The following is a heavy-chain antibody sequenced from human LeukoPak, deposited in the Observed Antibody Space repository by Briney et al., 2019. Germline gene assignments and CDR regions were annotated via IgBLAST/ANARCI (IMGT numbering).Heavy chain of an antibody. D-gene: IGHD2-21*02. CDR3: ARDRVTHDY. V-gene: IGHV3-7*01. Sequence: PGGSLRLSCAASGFTFTHYWMSWVRQAPGKGLEWVANIKQDGSEKYYVDSVKGRFTISRDNAKNSLYLQMNSLRAEDTAVYYCARDRVTHDYWGQGTLVTVSS. CDR1: GFTFTHYW. CDR2: IKQDGSEK. J-gene: IGHJ4*02.